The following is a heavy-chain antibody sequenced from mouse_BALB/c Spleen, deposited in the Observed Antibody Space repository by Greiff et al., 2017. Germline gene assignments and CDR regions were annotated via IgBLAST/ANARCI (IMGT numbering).Heavy chain of an antibody. CDR2: SRNKANDYKT. CDR1: GFTFSDFY. V-gene: IGHV7-1*02. Sequence: DVMLVESGGGLVQPGGSLRLSCAASGFTFSDFYMEWVRQPPGKRLEWIAASRNKANDYKTEYSASVKGRFIVSRDTSQSILYLQMNALRAEDTAIYYCARESPTAYFDYWGQGTTLTVSS. CDR3: ARESPTAYFDY. J-gene: IGHJ2*01. D-gene: IGHD1-2*01.